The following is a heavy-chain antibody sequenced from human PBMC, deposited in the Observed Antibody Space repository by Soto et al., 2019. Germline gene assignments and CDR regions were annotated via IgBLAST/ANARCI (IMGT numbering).Heavy chain of an antibody. CDR3: AKDDGYSYGSFDY. V-gene: IGHV3-30*18. CDR2: ISYDGSNK. Sequence: PGGSLRLSCAASGFTFSSYDMHWVRQAPGKGLEWVAVISYDGSNKYYADSVKGRFTISRDNSKNTLYLQMNSLRAEDTAVYYCAKDDGYSYGSFDYWGQGTLVTVSS. D-gene: IGHD5-18*01. J-gene: IGHJ4*02. CDR1: GFTFSSYD.